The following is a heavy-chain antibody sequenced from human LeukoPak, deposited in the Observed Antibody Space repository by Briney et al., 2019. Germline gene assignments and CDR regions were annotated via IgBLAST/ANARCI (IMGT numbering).Heavy chain of an antibody. CDR3: AKIGMATLFDY. CDR1: GGSISKSSFY. Sequence: SETLSLTCTVSGGSISKSSFYWAWIRQPPGRGPEWIGSIDESGSTYYNPSLKSRLTIPVDTSKNQFSLRLRFVTAADTAVYYCAKIGMATLFDYWGQGILITVSS. CDR2: IDESGST. J-gene: IGHJ4*02. D-gene: IGHD5-24*01. V-gene: IGHV4-39*01.